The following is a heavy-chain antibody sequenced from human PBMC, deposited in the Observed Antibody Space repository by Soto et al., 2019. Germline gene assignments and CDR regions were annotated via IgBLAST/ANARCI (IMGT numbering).Heavy chain of an antibody. D-gene: IGHD6-6*01. CDR3: ARMYSTSSGFDY. CDR2: IYYSGST. CDR1: GGSINSNSYY. V-gene: IGHV4-39*01. Sequence: QVQLQESGPGLVKPSETLSLTCTVSGGSINSNSYYWAWIRQPPGQGLEWIGSIYYSGSTYYNPSLKSRVTISVDTSKDQFSLTLSSVTAADTAVYYCARMYSTSSGFDYWGQGTLVTVSS. J-gene: IGHJ4*02.